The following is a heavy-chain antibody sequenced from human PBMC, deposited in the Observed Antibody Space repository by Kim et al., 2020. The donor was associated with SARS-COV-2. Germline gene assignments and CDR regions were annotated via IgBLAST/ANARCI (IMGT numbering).Heavy chain of an antibody. V-gene: IGHV3-30-3*01. D-gene: IGHD3-3*01. CDR3: ARGGWSGLNDAFDI. CDR1: GFTFSSYA. J-gene: IGHJ3*02. Sequence: GGSLRLSCAASGFTFSSYAMHWVRQAPGKGLEWVAVISYDGSNKYYADSVKGRFTISRDNSKNTLYLQMNSLRAEDTAVYYCARGGWSGLNDAFDIWGRGTMVTVSS. CDR2: ISYDGSNK.